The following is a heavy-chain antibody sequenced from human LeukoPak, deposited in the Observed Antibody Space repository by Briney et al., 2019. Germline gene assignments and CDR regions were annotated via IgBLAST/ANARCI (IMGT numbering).Heavy chain of an antibody. J-gene: IGHJ5*02. CDR2: IIPIFGTA. V-gene: IGHV1-69*13. CDR1: GGTFSSYA. Sequence: GASVKVSCKASGGTFSSYAISWVRQAPGQGLEWMGGIIPIFGTANYAQKFQGRVTITADESTSTAYMELSSLRSEDMAVYYCAGGHYYGSGSYHFDHWGQGTLVTVSS. D-gene: IGHD3-10*01. CDR3: AGGHYYGSGSYHFDH.